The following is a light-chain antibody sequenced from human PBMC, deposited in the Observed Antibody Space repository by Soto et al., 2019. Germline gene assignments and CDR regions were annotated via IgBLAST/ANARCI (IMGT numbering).Light chain of an antibody. Sequence: DIQMTQSPSTLSASVGDRVTITCRAGQSISDWLAWYQQIPGKAPKLLIFDASTLQSGVPSRFSASGSGTEFTLTISSLQPDDFGTYYCQEYTSATFGRGTRLEIK. CDR3: QEYTSAT. CDR2: DAS. CDR1: QSISDW. V-gene: IGKV1-5*01. J-gene: IGKJ2*01.